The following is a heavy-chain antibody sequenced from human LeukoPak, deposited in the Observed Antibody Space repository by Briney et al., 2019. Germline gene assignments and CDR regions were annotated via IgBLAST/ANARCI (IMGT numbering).Heavy chain of an antibody. CDR1: GGSISSYY. CDR3: ARVKWSGSWFDP. V-gene: IGHV4-39*07. Sequence: TSETLSLTCTVSGGSISSYYWGWIRQPPGKGLEWIGSIYYSGSTYYNPSLKSRVTISVDTSKNQFSLKLSSVTAADTAVYYCARVKWSGSWFDPWGQGTLVTVSS. J-gene: IGHJ5*02. CDR2: IYYSGST. D-gene: IGHD2-15*01.